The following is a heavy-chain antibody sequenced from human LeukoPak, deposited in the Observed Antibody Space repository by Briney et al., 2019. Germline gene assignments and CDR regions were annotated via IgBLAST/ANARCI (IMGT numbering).Heavy chain of an antibody. CDR2: INHSGST. CDR1: GGSFSGYY. Sequence: SETLSLTCAVYGGSFSGYYWSWIRQPPGKGLEWIGEINHSGSTNYNPPLKSRVTISVDTSKNQFSLKLSSVTAADTAVYYCARGRRSRTYYYGMDVWGQGTTVTVSS. J-gene: IGHJ6*02. V-gene: IGHV4-34*01. CDR3: ARGRRSRTYYYGMDV. D-gene: IGHD6-13*01.